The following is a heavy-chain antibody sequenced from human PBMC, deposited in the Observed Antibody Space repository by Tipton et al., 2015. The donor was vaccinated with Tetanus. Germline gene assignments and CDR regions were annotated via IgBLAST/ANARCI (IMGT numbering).Heavy chain of an antibody. CDR1: GDSVSGYY. J-gene: IGHJ4*02. Sequence: TLSLTCTVSGDSVSGYYWSWIRQPPGKGLEWIGYVYYTGSTNHNPSHKSRVTISMDRSKNQISLQLTSVTAADTAVYFCAGVTAQRTELYFDHWGQGTLVTVSS. CDR3: AGVTAQRTELYFDH. V-gene: IGHV4-59*02. D-gene: IGHD6-13*01. CDR2: VYYTGST.